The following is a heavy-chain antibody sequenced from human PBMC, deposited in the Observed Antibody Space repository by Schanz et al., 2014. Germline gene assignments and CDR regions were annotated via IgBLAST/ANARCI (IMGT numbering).Heavy chain of an antibody. V-gene: IGHV4-39*01. Sequence: QLQLQESGPGLVKPSETLSLTCTVSGASISGSSDYWGWIRQSPGKGLEWIGNIYYTGTTYYNPSTKSRVSSPVDTSKNQVSLKLTSVTAADTAVFYCARRDNYLSAFDIWGQGTMVTVSS. D-gene: IGHD4-4*01. CDR3: ARRDNYLSAFDI. CDR2: IYYTGTT. CDR1: GASISGSSDY. J-gene: IGHJ3*02.